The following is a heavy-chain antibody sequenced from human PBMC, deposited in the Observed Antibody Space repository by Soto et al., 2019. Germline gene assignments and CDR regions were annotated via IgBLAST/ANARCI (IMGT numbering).Heavy chain of an antibody. CDR3: ARGVAAAGCWFDP. J-gene: IGHJ5*02. V-gene: IGHV4-34*01. CDR1: GGSFSGYY. Sequence: SETLSLTCAVYGGSFSGYYWSWIRQPPGKGLEWIGEINHSGSTNYNPSLKSRVTISVDTSKNQFSLKLSSVTAADTAVYYCARGVAAAGCWFDPWGQGTLVTVPQ. CDR2: INHSGST. D-gene: IGHD6-13*01.